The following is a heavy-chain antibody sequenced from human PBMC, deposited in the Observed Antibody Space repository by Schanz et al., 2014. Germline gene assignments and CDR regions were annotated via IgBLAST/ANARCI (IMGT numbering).Heavy chain of an antibody. CDR2: ITTGGNT. V-gene: IGHV3-23*04. D-gene: IGHD2-15*01. Sequence: VQLVESGGGLVQPGESLRLSCAASGFSFSTYAMSWARQTPGKGLEWVSSITTGGNTYYRDSVKGRFIVSRDNSKNTLYLEMNRLRVDDTAVYYCSKDKQGSRSDDSWGQGTLXTVSS. CDR1: GFSFSTYA. J-gene: IGHJ5*01. CDR3: SKDKQGSRSDDS.